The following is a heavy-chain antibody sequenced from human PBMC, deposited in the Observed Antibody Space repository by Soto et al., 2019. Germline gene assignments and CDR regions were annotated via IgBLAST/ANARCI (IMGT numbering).Heavy chain of an antibody. V-gene: IGHV1-18*04. CDR2: ISPYNGNA. D-gene: IGHD2-8*01. CDR1: GYTFSNYA. CDR3: AREISLIMAAPDY. Sequence: ASVKVSCKTSGYTFSNYAISWVRQAPGQGLEWMGWISPYNGNANYTEKFQGRVSMTTDTSTTTAYMELTSLTSDDTAIYYCAREISLIMAAPDYWGQGTLVTVSS. J-gene: IGHJ4*02.